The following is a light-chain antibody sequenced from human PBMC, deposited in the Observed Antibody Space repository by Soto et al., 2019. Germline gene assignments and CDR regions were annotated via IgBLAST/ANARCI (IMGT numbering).Light chain of an antibody. Sequence: EILLTQSPGTLSLSPGERATLSCRASQSVSSTYLAWYQQKPGQAHRLLIYVASSRATGIPDRSSGSGPGTDFTLTISRLEPEDFAVYSCQQLSNWPITFGPGTRLE. CDR1: QSVSSTY. J-gene: IGKJ5*01. V-gene: IGKV3D-20*02. CDR2: VAS. CDR3: QQLSNWPIT.